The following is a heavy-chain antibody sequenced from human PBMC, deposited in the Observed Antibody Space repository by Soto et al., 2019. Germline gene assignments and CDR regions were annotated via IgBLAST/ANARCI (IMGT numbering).Heavy chain of an antibody. V-gene: IGHV1-18*01. Sequence: ASVKVSCKASGYTFTSFGINWVRQAPGQGLEWMGWISGYNSNTNYAQNLQDRVTMTRDTSTSTAYMELRSLRSDDTAVYYCARPTDFYYYAMDVWGQGTTVTVSS. CDR2: ISGYNSNT. J-gene: IGHJ6*02. CDR3: ARPTDFYYYAMDV. CDR1: GYTFTSFG.